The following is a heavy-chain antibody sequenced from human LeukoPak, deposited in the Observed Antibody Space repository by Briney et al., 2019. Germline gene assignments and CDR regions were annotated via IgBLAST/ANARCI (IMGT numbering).Heavy chain of an antibody. CDR1: GYTFTSYG. CDR2: ISAYNGNT. J-gene: IGHJ4*02. D-gene: IGHD6-19*01. V-gene: IGHV1-18*01. Sequence: GASVMVSCKASGYTFTSYGISWVRQAPGQGLEWMGWISAYNGNTNYAQKLQGRVTMTTDTSTSTAYMELRSLRSDDTAVYYCARDRIAVAGSSGKGVDYWGQGTLVTVSS. CDR3: ARDRIAVAGSSGKGVDY.